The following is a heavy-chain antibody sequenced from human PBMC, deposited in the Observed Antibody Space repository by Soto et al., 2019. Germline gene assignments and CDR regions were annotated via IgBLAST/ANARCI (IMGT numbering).Heavy chain of an antibody. V-gene: IGHV1-58*01. CDR1: GFTFTSSA. CDR2: IVVGSGNT. J-gene: IGHJ6*02. CDR3: AAGLRIPPSAGSSKYYYDYYGMDV. D-gene: IGHD2-15*01. Sequence: SVKVSCQASGFTFTSSAVQWVRQARGQRLEWIGWIVVGSGNTNYAQKFQERVTITRDMSTSTAYMELSSLRSEDTAVYYCAAGLRIPPSAGSSKYYYDYYGMDVWGQGTTVTVSS.